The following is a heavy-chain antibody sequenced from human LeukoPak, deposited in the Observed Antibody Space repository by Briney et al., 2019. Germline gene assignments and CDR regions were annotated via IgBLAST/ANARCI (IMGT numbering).Heavy chain of an antibody. D-gene: IGHD2-15*01. V-gene: IGHV3-7*01. CDR2: IKQDGSEK. Sequence: HAGGSLRLSCAASGFTFSSYWISWVRQAPGKGLEWVANIKQDGSEKYYVDSVKGRFTISRDNAKNSLYLQMNSLRAEDTAVYYCAGTPGYCSGGSCYSPLYWGQGTLVTVSS. J-gene: IGHJ4*02. CDR3: AGTPGYCSGGSCYSPLY. CDR1: GFTFSSYW.